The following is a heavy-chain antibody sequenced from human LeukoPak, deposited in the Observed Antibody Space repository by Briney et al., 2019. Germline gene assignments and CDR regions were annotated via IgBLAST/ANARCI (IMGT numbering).Heavy chain of an antibody. J-gene: IGHJ6*03. V-gene: IGHV4-59*12. CDR1: GGSFSGYY. D-gene: IGHD6-19*01. CDR3: ARGLEQWLVKYYYYMDV. CDR2: IYYSGST. Sequence: SETLSLTCAVYGGSFSGYYWSWIRQPPGKGLEWIGYIYYSGSTNYNPSLKSRVTISVDTSKNQFSLKLSSVTAADTAVYYCARGLEQWLVKYYYYMDVWGKGTTVTVSS.